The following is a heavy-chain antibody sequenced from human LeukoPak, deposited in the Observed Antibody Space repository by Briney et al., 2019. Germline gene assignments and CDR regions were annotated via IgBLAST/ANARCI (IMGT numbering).Heavy chain of an antibody. CDR3: ASGPDQASDI. V-gene: IGHV3-11*01. J-gene: IGHJ3*02. Sequence: GGSLRLSCAASGFTFSDHYMSWIRQAPGKGLEWVSYISSSGSTKYYADSVKGRFTISRDNAKNSLYLQMNSLRAEDTAVYYCASGPDQASDIWGQGTMVTVSS. CDR1: GFTFSDHY. CDR2: ISSSGSTK.